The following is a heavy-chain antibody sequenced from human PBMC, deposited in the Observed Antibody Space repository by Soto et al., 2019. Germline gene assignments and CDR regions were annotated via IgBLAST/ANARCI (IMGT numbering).Heavy chain of an antibody. Sequence: GGSLRLSCAASGFTFSSYGMHWVRQAPGKGLEWVAVIWYDGSNKYYADSVKGRFTISRDNSKNTLYLQMNSLRAEDTAVYYCARDGRLYDFWSGYYTFFDYWGQGTLVTVSS. CDR2: IWYDGSNK. CDR3: ARDGRLYDFWSGYYTFFDY. CDR1: GFTFSSYG. V-gene: IGHV3-33*01. J-gene: IGHJ4*02. D-gene: IGHD3-3*01.